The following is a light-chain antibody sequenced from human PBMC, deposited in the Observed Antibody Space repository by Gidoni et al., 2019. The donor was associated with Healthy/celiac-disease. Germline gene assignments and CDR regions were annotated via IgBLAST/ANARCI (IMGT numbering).Light chain of an antibody. Sequence: DIQMTQSPSTLSASVGDRVTIPCRASQSISSWLAWYQKKPGKAPKLLIYKASSLESGVPSRFSGSGSGTEFTLTISSRQPDDFATYYCQQYNSYPWTFGQGTKVESK. CDR1: QSISSW. CDR2: KAS. V-gene: IGKV1-5*03. CDR3: QQYNSYPWT. J-gene: IGKJ1*01.